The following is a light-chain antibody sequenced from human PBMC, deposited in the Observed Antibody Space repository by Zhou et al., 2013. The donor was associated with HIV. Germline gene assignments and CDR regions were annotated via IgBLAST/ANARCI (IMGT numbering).Light chain of an antibody. CDR3: QQYGSSRT. Sequence: EIVMTQSPATLSVSPGERVTLSCRASQSVSSKLVWYQQRPGQALRLLIYGASTRATGIPARFSGSGSGTEFTLTISRLEPEDFAVYYCQQYGSSRTFGQGTKVEIK. CDR2: GAS. J-gene: IGKJ1*01. V-gene: IGKV3-15*01. CDR1: QSVSSK.